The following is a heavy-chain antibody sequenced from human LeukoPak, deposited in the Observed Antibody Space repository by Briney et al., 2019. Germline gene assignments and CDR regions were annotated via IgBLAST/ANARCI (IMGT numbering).Heavy chain of an antibody. D-gene: IGHD3-3*01. CDR2: IYTSGST. V-gene: IGHV4-61*02. Sequence: SQTLSLTCTVSGGSISSGSYYWSWIRQPAGKGLEWIGRIYTSGSTNYNPSLKSRVTISVDTSKNQFSLKLSSVTAADTAVYYCARSSDFWSGYIWEGHNWFDPWGQGTLVTVSS. J-gene: IGHJ5*02. CDR1: GGSISSGSYY. CDR3: ARSSDFWSGYIWEGHNWFDP.